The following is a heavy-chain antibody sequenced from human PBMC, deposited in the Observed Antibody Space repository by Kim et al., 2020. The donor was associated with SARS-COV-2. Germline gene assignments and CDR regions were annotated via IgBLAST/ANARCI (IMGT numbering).Heavy chain of an antibody. V-gene: IGHV3-21*01. Sequence: ADSVKGRFTISRDTAKNSLYLQMNSLRAEDTAVYYCARDGLVTTVTTVDYWGQGTLVTVSS. D-gene: IGHD4-17*01. CDR3: ARDGLVTTVTTVDY. J-gene: IGHJ4*02.